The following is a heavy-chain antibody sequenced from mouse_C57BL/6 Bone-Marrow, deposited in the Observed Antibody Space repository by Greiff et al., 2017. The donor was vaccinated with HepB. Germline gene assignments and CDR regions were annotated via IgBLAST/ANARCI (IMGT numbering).Heavy chain of an antibody. J-gene: IGHJ1*03. D-gene: IGHD1-1*01. Sequence: VQLQQPGAELVKPGASVKLSCKASGYTFTSYWMHWVKQRPGRGLEWIGRIDPNSGGTKYNEKFKSKATLTVDKHSSTAYIQLSSLTSEDSAVYYCAEYYGSSLYWYFDVWGTGTTVTVSS. CDR3: AEYYGSSLYWYFDV. CDR2: IDPNSGGT. V-gene: IGHV1-72*01. CDR1: GYTFTSYW.